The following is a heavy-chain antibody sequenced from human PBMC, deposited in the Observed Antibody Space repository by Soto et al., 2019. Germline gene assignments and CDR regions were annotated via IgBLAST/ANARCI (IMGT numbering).Heavy chain of an antibody. CDR2: IKQDGSEK. Sequence: EVQLVESGGGLVQPGGSLRLSCAASGFTFSNYWMSWVRQAPGKGLEWVANIKQDGSEKFYVDSVKGRFTISRDNAKNSLYLQMNSLRAEGTAVYYWATDSLDYGAPTEVYWGQGTLVTVSS. D-gene: IGHD4-17*01. CDR3: ATDSLDYGAPTEVY. J-gene: IGHJ4*02. CDR1: GFTFSNYW. V-gene: IGHV3-7*01.